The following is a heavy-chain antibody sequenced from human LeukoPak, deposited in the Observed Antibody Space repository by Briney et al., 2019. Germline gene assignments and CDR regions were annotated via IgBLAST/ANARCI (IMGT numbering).Heavy chain of an antibody. D-gene: IGHD2-2*02. V-gene: IGHV1-69*05. CDR2: IIPIFGTA. J-gene: IGHJ4*02. CDR1: GGTFSSYA. Sequence: ASVKVSCKASGGTFSSYAISWVRQAPGQGLEWMGGIIPIFGTANYAQKFQGRVTITTDESTSTAYMELSSLRSEDTAVYYCARVGYCSSTSCYTEYYFDYWGQGALVTVSS. CDR3: ARVGYCSSTSCYTEYYFDY.